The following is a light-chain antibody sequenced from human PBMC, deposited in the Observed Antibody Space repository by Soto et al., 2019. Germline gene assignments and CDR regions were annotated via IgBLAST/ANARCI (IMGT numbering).Light chain of an antibody. Sequence: EIMLSQSPATLSSFPGDRVTLSCRASQSVSSNNLAWYRQRPGQAPRVVIYGASTRATGIPERFSGSGSGTDFTLTISRLEPEDFAVYYCQQYGRSPFTFGPGTKVDIK. CDR1: QSVSSNN. CDR2: GAS. V-gene: IGKV3-20*01. J-gene: IGKJ3*01. CDR3: QQYGRSPFT.